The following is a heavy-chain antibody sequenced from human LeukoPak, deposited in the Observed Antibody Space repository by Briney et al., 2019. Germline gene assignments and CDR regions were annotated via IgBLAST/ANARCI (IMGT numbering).Heavy chain of an antibody. D-gene: IGHD2-15*01. Sequence: SETLSLTCTVSGGSISGYYWSWIRQPPGKALEWIGYMYYSGPTNYNPSLKSRVTISVDTSKNQFSLKLSSVTAVDTAVYYCATTTGGSSHFDFWGQGTLVTVSS. V-gene: IGHV4-59*12. J-gene: IGHJ4*02. CDR1: GGSISGYY. CDR3: ATTTGGSSHFDF. CDR2: MYYSGPT.